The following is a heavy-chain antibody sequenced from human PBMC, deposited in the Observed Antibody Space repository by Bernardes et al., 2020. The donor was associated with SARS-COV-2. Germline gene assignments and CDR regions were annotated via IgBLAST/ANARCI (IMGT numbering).Heavy chain of an antibody. CDR3: ARETQWTFDL. V-gene: IGHV3-53*01. J-gene: IGHJ3*01. Sequence: GGSLRLSCADSGFIVSSNYMSWVRQTPGKGLEWVSDIYNDGRTYYAESVGGRFTVSRDSSKNTMYLQMNSLRAEDTALYYCARETQWTFDLWCQGTMVTVSS. D-gene: IGHD6-19*01. CDR2: IYNDGRT. CDR1: GFIVSSNY.